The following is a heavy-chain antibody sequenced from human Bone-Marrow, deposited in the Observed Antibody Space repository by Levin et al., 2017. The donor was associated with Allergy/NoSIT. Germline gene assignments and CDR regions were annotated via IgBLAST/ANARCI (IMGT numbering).Heavy chain of an antibody. Sequence: GGSLRLSCSASGFTFSSYPMHWVRQAPGKGLEYVSAINYNGDTTYYADSVKGRFTISRDNSKNTLYLQMSSLRAEDTAMYYCVKRAGSGTYHYDSWGQGTLVTVSS. D-gene: IGHD3-16*02. J-gene: IGHJ4*02. V-gene: IGHV3-64D*06. CDR3: VKRAGSGTYHYDS. CDR2: INYNGDTT. CDR1: GFTFSSYP.